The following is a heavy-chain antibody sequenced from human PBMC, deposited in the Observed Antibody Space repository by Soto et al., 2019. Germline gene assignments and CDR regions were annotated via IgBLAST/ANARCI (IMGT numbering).Heavy chain of an antibody. CDR2: ISGSGGST. CDR1: GFTFSNYA. Sequence: EVQLLESGGGLVQPGGSLRLSCAASGFTFSNYAMSWVRQAPGKGLECVSTISGSGGSTYYADSVKGRFTISRDNSKNTLYLQMNSLRAEDTAVYYCAKDFSIVGAIVSYFDYWGQGTLVTVSS. V-gene: IGHV3-23*01. D-gene: IGHD1-26*01. J-gene: IGHJ4*02. CDR3: AKDFSIVGAIVSYFDY.